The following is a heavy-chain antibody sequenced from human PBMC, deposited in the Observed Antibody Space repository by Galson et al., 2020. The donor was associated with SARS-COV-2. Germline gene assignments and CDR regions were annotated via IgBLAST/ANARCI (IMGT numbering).Heavy chain of an antibody. D-gene: IGHD3-10*01. CDR3: ARDRDVLLWFGANWFDP. J-gene: IGHJ5*02. Sequence: ASVKVSCKASGYTFTGYYMHWVRQAPGQGLERMGRINPNSGGTNYAQKFQGRVTMTRDTSISTAYMELSRLRSDDTAVYYCARDRDVLLWFGANWFDPWGQGTLVTVSS. CDR1: GYTFTGYY. CDR2: INPNSGGT. V-gene: IGHV1-2*06.